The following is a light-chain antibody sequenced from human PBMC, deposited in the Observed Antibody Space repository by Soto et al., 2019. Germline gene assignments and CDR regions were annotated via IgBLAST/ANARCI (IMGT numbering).Light chain of an antibody. J-gene: IGLJ2*01. Sequence: QSVLTQPASVSGSPGQTITISCTGTSSDIGGYNYVSWYQQHPGKAPKLMIYDVSNRPSGVSNRFSGSKSGNTASLTISRLQAEDEADYDCSSYTSSGTVVFGGGTKVTVL. CDR3: SSYTSSGTVV. V-gene: IGLV2-14*01. CDR1: SSDIGGYNY. CDR2: DVS.